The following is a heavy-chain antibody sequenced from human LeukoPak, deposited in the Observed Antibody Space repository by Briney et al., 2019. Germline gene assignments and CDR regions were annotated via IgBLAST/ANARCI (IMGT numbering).Heavy chain of an antibody. V-gene: IGHV4-59*01. J-gene: IGHJ4*02. CDR1: GGSFSGYC. D-gene: IGHD6-13*01. Sequence: PSETLSLTCAVYGGSFSGYCWSWIRQPPGKGLEWVGYIYYSGSTNYNPSLKRGFTISLDTSKNQFPLTLSSVTAADTAVYYCARNGVFGSSWPFDYWGQGTLVTVSS. CDR2: IYYSGST. CDR3: ARNGVFGSSWPFDY.